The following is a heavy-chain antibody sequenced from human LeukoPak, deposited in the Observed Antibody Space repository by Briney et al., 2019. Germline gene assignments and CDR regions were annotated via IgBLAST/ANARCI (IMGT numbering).Heavy chain of an antibody. CDR3: ARAQILGDYYDSSGYYQY. D-gene: IGHD3-22*01. J-gene: IGHJ4*02. CDR1: GYTFTGYY. CDR2: INPNSGGT. Sequence: ASVKVSCKASGYTFTGYYMHWVRQAPGQGLEWMGWINPNSGGTNYAQKFQGRVTMTRDTSISTAYMELSRLRSDDTAVYYCARAQILGDYYDSSGYYQYWGQGTLVTVSS. V-gene: IGHV1-2*02.